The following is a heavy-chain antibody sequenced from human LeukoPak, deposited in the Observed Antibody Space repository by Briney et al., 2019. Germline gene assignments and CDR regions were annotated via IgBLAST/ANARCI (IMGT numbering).Heavy chain of an antibody. J-gene: IGHJ4*02. CDR3: AKDRLPVERDFDF. Sequence: PGGSLRLSCAASGFTFSSYAMNWVRQAPGKGLEWVSGISGSGGSTYYADSVKGRFTISRDNSKNTNTLYLQMNSLRAEDTAVYYCAKDRLPVERDFDFWGQGTLVTVSS. CDR1: GFTFSSYA. V-gene: IGHV3-23*01. D-gene: IGHD5-24*01. CDR2: ISGSGGST.